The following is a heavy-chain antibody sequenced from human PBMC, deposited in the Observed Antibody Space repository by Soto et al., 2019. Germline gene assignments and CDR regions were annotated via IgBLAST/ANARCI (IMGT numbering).Heavy chain of an antibody. J-gene: IGHJ4*02. D-gene: IGHD3-10*01. CDR2: TSSSGGSK. CDR3: VKDGGYGSGSYYSDD. Sequence: EVQLLESGGGLVQPGGSLRLSCAASGFTFSSYAMSWVRQAPGKGLEWVSTTSSSGGSKYYADSVKGRFTISRDNSKNTFYLQMNSLRAEDMAVYYCVKDGGYGSGSYYSDDWGQGTLVTVSS. V-gene: IGHV3-23*01. CDR1: GFTFSSYA.